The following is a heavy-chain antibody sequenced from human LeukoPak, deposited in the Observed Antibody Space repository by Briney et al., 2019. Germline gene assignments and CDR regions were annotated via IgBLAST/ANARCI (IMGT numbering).Heavy chain of an antibody. V-gene: IGHV3-15*07. CDR2: IKSRTDGGTT. D-gene: IGHD6-19*01. Sequence: GGSLRLSCTTSGFNFNNAWMNWVRQAPGKGLEWVGRIKSRTDGGTTVYSAPVKGRFTISRDDSKSTLYLQMNSLKTEDTAMYYCTTVSRLVRYYFDYWGQGTLVTVSS. J-gene: IGHJ4*02. CDR3: TTVSRLVRYYFDY. CDR1: GFNFNNAW.